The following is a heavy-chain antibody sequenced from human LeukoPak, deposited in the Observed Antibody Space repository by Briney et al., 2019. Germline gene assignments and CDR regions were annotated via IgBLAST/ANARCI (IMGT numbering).Heavy chain of an antibody. V-gene: IGHV4-39*01. CDR1: GGSISSSSYY. CDR2: IYYSGST. CDR3: ARHAFGDSLTGFPLFAFDI. Sequence: SETLSLTCAVSGGSISSSSYYWGWIRQPPGKGLEWIGSIYYSGSTYYNPSLKSRVTISVDTSKNQFSLKLSSVTAADTAVYYCARHAFGDSLTGFPLFAFDIWGQGTMVTVCS. J-gene: IGHJ3*02. D-gene: IGHD3-9*01.